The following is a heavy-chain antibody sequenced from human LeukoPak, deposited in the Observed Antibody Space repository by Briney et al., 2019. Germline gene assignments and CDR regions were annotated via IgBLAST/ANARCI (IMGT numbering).Heavy chain of an antibody. CDR2: INPNSGGT. CDR3: ARGPMIVVVITTAPFDY. Sequence: SVKVSCKAFGYTFTNYGITWLRQAPGQGLEWMGWINPNSGGTNYAQKFQGWVTMTRDTSISTAYMELSRLRSDDTAVYYCARGPMIVVVITTAPFDYWGQGTLVTVSS. CDR1: GYTFTNYG. J-gene: IGHJ4*02. D-gene: IGHD3-22*01. V-gene: IGHV1-2*04.